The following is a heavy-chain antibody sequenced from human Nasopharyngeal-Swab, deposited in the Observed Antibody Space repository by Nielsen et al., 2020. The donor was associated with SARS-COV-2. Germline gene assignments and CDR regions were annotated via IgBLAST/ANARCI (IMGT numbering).Heavy chain of an antibody. D-gene: IGHD4-17*01. CDR3: ASAGYGEYYYYYYYMDV. J-gene: IGHJ6*03. Sequence: WVRQAPGQGLEWMGGIIPIFGTANYAQKFQGRVTITADKSTSTAYMELSSLRSEDTAVYYCASAGYGEYYYYYYYMDVWGKGTTVTVSS. V-gene: IGHV1-69*06. CDR2: IIPIFGTA.